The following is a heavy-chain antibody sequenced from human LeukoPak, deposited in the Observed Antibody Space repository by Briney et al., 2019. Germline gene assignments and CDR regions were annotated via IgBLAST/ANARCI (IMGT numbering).Heavy chain of an antibody. J-gene: IGHJ5*02. D-gene: IGHD2-2*02. V-gene: IGHV4-38-2*02. Sequence: SETLSLTCTVSGYSISSGYYWGWIRQPPGKGLEWVGSIYHSGSTYYNPSLKSRVTIPGDTSKNQFSLNFRSVTATDTSVYYCARDCSSTTCYTRSFDPWGQGTLVTVSS. CDR3: ARDCSSTTCYTRSFDP. CDR1: GYSISSGYY. CDR2: IYHSGST.